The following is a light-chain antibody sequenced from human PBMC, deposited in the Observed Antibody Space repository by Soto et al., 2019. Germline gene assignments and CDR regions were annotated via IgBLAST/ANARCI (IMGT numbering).Light chain of an antibody. J-gene: IGLJ2*01. CDR2: EGS. CDR1: SSDVGSYNL. CDR3: CSYAGSHVV. V-gene: IGLV2-23*01. Sequence: QSVLTQPASVSGSPGQSITISCTGTSSDVGSYNLVSWYQQHPGKAPKLMIYEGSKRPSRVSNRFSGSKSGNTASLTISGLQAEDETDYYCCSYAGSHVVFGGGTKLTVL.